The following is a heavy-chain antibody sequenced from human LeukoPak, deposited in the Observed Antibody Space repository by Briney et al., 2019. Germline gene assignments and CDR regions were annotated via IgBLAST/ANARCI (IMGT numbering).Heavy chain of an antibody. CDR3: ARRGLVAGIYDLVYGFDI. J-gene: IGHJ3*02. D-gene: IGHD3/OR15-3a*01. CDR2: VNPDTGNT. V-gene: IGHV1-8*03. CDR1: GYSFTTFH. Sequence: ASVKVSCNAAGYSFTTFHINWVRQAPGQGPEWMGWVNPDTGNTGFAQKFQGRVTITQNRSVTTVYMELSSLTSEDTAVYYCARRGLVAGIYDLVYGFDIWGQGTMVTVSS.